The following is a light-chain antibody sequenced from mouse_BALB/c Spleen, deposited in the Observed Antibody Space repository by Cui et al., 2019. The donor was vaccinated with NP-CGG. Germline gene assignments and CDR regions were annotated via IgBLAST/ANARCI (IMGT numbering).Light chain of an antibody. CDR3: ALWYSNHWV. Sequence: QAVVTQESALATSPGETVTLTCRSSTGNVTTSNYANWVQEKPDHLFTGLIGGTNNRAPGVPARFSGSLIGDKAALPITGAQTEDEAIYFCALWYSNHWVFGGGTKLTVL. J-gene: IGLJ1*01. CDR1: TGNVTTSNY. CDR2: GTN. V-gene: IGLV1*01.